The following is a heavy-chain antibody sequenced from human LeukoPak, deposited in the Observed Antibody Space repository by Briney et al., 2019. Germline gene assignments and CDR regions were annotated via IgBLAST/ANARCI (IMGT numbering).Heavy chain of an antibody. CDR2: SDHSGST. CDR3: ARGPSCGGDCYSHLDY. J-gene: IGHJ4*02. V-gene: IGHV4-34*01. CDR1: GGSFSGYY. Sequence: SETLSLTCAVYGGSFSGYYWSWIRQPPGKGLEWSGESDHSGSTNYNPSLKSRVTISVDTSKNQFSLQLSPVPAADTAVYYCARGPSCGGDCYSHLDYWGQGTLVTVSS. D-gene: IGHD2-21*02.